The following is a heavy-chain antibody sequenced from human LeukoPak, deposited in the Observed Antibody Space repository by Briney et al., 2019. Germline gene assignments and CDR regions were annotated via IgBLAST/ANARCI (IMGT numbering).Heavy chain of an antibody. Sequence: LSETLSLTCTVSGDSICSGDYYWSWIRQPAGKGLEWIGRISSSGSTNYNPFLKSRVTISVDTSKNQFSLKLSSVTAADTAVYFCARGPYSYDSSGAFDIWGQGTMVTVSS. CDR2: ISSSGST. J-gene: IGHJ3*02. CDR3: ARGPYSYDSSGAFDI. CDR1: GDSICSGDYY. D-gene: IGHD3-22*01. V-gene: IGHV4-61*02.